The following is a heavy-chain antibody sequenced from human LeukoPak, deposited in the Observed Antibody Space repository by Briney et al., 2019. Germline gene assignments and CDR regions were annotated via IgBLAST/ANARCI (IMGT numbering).Heavy chain of an antibody. Sequence: SETLSLTCTVSGGSISSYYWSWIRQPAGKGLEWIGRIYTSGSTNYNPSLKSRLTMSIDKAKNKFSLKVNSVTAADTAVYYCARVVSGGTFDSWGQGTLVTVSS. CDR3: ARVVSGGTFDS. CDR2: IYTSGST. D-gene: IGHD1-1*01. V-gene: IGHV4-4*07. CDR1: GGSISSYY. J-gene: IGHJ5*01.